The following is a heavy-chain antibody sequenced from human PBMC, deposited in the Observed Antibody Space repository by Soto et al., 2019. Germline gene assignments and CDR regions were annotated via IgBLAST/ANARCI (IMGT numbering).Heavy chain of an antibody. D-gene: IGHD3-10*01. J-gene: IGHJ6*02. Sequence: QVRLVQSGAEVKKPGSSVKVSCKASGGTFSSYAISWVRQAPGQGLEWMGGIIPIFGTANYAQKFQGRVTITADESTSTAYMELSSLRSEDTAVYYCARAENGPCYYGSGSYSCGMDVWGQGTTVTVSS. CDR2: IIPIFGTA. CDR3: ARAENGPCYYGSGSYSCGMDV. CDR1: GGTFSSYA. V-gene: IGHV1-69*12.